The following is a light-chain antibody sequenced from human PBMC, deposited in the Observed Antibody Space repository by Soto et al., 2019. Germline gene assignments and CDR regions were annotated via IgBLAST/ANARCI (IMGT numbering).Light chain of an antibody. CDR1: QSISNY. V-gene: IGKV1-39*01. CDR2: AAS. CDR3: QQSYSTLWT. J-gene: IGKJ1*01. Sequence: DIQMTQSPSSLSVSVGDRVTITCRASQSISNYLNWYQQKPGKAPKVLIYAASSLQSGVPSRFSGSGSGTDFTLTISSLQPEDFATYYCQQSYSTLWTFGQGTKVEIE.